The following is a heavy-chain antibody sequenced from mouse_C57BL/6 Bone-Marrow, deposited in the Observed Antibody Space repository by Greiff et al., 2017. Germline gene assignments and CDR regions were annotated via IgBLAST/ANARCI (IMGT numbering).Heavy chain of an antibody. J-gene: IGHJ2*01. Sequence: QVQLQQSGPELVRPGASVKISCKASGYTFTSYWMQWVRQRPGQGLEWIGEIYPGSGGTYYNEKFKGKATLTVDTSSSTAYMQRSSLTSEDSAVYFGARKDTKDYCDYWGQGTTLTVSS. CDR1: GYTFTSYW. V-gene: IGHV1-56*01. CDR2: IYPGSGGT. CDR3: ARKDTKDYCDY. D-gene: IGHD1-1*02.